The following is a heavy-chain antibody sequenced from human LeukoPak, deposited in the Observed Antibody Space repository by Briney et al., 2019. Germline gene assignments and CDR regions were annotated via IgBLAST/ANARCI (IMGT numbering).Heavy chain of an antibody. CDR1: GFTVSSNY. CDR2: IYSGGST. V-gene: IGHV3-66*01. CDR3: ARGNPHYYDSSGYSDRFGY. D-gene: IGHD3-22*01. J-gene: IGHJ4*02. Sequence: GGSLRLSCAASGFTVSSNYMSWVRQAPGKGLEWVSVIYSGGSTYYADSVKGRFTISRDNSKNTLYLQMNSLRAEDTAVYYCARGNPHYYDSSGYSDRFGYWGQGTLVTVSS.